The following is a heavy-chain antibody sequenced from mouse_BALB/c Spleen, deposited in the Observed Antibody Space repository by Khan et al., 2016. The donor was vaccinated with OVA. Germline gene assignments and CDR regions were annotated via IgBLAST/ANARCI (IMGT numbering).Heavy chain of an antibody. D-gene: IGHD4-1*01. V-gene: IGHV1S136*01. J-gene: IGHJ2*01. CDR1: GYTFTNYV. CDR2: INPYNGGT. CDR3: ARGNWQSYYFDN. Sequence: IQLVQSGPELVEPGASVKMSCKASGYTFTNYVLHWVKQKPGQGLEWIGYINPYNGGTKYNEKFKGKATLASDKSSITANMELSSLTSEDSAVYYCARGNWQSYYFDNWGQGTTLTLSS.